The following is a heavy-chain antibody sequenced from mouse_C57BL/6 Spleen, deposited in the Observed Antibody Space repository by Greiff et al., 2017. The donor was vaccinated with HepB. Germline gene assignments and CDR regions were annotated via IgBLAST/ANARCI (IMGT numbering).Heavy chain of an antibody. CDR3: ARGYYSNHEAMDY. J-gene: IGHJ4*01. CDR2: IDPSDSYT. V-gene: IGHV1-59*01. CDR1: GYTFTSYW. Sequence: VQLQQPGAELVRPGTSVKLSCKASGYTFTSYWMHWVKQRPGQGLEWIGVIDPSDSYTNYNQKFKGKATLTVDTSSSTAHMQLSSLTSEDSAVYYCARGYYSNHEAMDYWGQGTSVTVSS. D-gene: IGHD2-5*01.